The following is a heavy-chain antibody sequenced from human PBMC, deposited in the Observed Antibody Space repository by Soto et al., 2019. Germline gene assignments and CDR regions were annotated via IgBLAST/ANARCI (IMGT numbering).Heavy chain of an antibody. CDR1: GGSISSSSYY. CDR2: IYYSGST. CDR3: ARQRYCSSTSCYADLDY. J-gene: IGHJ4*02. Sequence: SEILSLTCTVSGGSISSSSYYWGWIRQPPGKGLEWIGSIYYSGSTYYNPSLKSRVTISVDTSKNQFSLKLSSVTAADTAVYYCARQRYCSSTSCYADLDYWGQGTLVTVS. V-gene: IGHV4-39*01. D-gene: IGHD2-2*01.